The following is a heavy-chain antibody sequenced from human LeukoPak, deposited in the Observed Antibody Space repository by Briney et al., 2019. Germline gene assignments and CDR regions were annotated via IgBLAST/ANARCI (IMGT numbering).Heavy chain of an antibody. CDR3: AKDRLGYSYGAYFDY. J-gene: IGHJ4*02. CDR2: ISGSGGST. CDR1: GFTFSSYA. Sequence: GGSLRLSCAASGFTFSSYAMSWVRQAPGKGLEWVSAISGSGGSTYYADSVKGRFTISRDNSKNTLYLQMNSLRAEDTAVYYCAKDRLGYSYGAYFDYWGQGTLVTVSS. V-gene: IGHV3-23*01. D-gene: IGHD5-18*01.